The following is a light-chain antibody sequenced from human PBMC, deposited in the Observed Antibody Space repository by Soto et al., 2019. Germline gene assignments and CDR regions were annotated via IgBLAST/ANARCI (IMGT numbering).Light chain of an antibody. CDR3: NSYTGSGIV. Sequence: QSALTQPASVSGSPGQSITISCTGSSDDIGTYEYISWHQHHPGKAPKLMIYEVSNRPSGVSYRFSGSKSGNTASLTISGLQAEDEADYYCNSYTGSGIVFGTGTKVTVL. J-gene: IGLJ1*01. CDR2: EVS. V-gene: IGLV2-14*01. CDR1: SDDIGTYEY.